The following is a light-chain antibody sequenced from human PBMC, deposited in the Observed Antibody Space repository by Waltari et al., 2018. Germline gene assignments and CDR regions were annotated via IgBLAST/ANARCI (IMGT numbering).Light chain of an antibody. CDR3: QQRSTWPLT. V-gene: IGKV3-11*01. Sequence: EIVLTQSPATLSLSPGERATLSCRASQGVSSYLAWYQQKPGQAPRLLIYDASNRATGIPARFSGSGSGTDFTLTISSLEPEDFVVYYCQQRSTWPLTFGGGTKVEIK. CDR2: DAS. J-gene: IGKJ4*01. CDR1: QGVSSY.